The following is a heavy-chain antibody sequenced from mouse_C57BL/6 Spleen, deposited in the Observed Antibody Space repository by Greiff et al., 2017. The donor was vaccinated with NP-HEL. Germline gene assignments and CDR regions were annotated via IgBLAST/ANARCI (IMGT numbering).Heavy chain of an antibody. CDR2: IHPNSGST. D-gene: IGHD2-3*01. J-gene: IGHJ1*03. V-gene: IGHV1-64*01. CDR1: GYTFTSYW. CDR3: ARGDRGYDGYSWYFDV. Sequence: QVQLKQPGAELVKPGASVKLSCKASGYTFTSYWMHWVKQRPGQGLEWIGMIHPNSGSTNYNEKFKSKATLTVDKSSSTAYMQLSSLTSEDSAVYYGARGDRGYDGYSWYFDVWGTGTTVTVSS.